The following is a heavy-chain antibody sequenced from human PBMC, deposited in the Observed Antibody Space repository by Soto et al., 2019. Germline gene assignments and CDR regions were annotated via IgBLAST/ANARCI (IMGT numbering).Heavy chain of an antibody. Sequence: EVQVLESGGGLTQPGRSLRLSCAVSGLSFSSCAMTWVRQSPGKGLEWVSSISRSGNSTYSADSVRGRFTISRDNSKNTLYLQMNSLRAEDTAVYYCAKDAKILDWLPTSYYFDFWGQGPLVTVSS. CDR2: ISRSGNST. D-gene: IGHD3-9*01. V-gene: IGHV3-23*01. J-gene: IGHJ4*02. CDR1: GLSFSSCA. CDR3: AKDAKILDWLPTSYYFDF.